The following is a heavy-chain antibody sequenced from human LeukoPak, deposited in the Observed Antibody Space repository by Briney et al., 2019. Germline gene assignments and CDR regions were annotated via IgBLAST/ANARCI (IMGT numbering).Heavy chain of an antibody. CDR3: ARTYYDILTGYNPSFDY. V-gene: IGHV3-74*01. J-gene: IGHJ4*02. Sequence: GGSLRLSCAASGFTFSSYWMHWVRQAPGKGLVWVSRINSDGSSTSYADSVKGRFTISRDNAKNFLYLQMNSLRAEDTAVYYCARTYYDILTGYNPSFDYWGQGILVTVSS. CDR1: GFTFSSYW. D-gene: IGHD3-9*01. CDR2: INSDGSST.